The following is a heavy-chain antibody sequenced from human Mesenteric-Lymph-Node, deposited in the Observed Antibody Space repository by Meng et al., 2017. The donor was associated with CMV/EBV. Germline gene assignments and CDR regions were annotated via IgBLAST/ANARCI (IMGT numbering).Heavy chain of an antibody. CDR1: GFTFSTYW. CDR2: INSDESST. D-gene: IGHD4-11*01. CDR3: AREYSNRIDV. Sequence: GESLKISCAASGFTFSTYWMHWVRQAPGKGLVWVSRINSDESSTSHADSVKGRFTISRDNTKNTLYLQMNSLRAEDTAVYYWAREYSNRIDVWGQGTLVTVSS. J-gene: IGHJ4*02. V-gene: IGHV3-74*01.